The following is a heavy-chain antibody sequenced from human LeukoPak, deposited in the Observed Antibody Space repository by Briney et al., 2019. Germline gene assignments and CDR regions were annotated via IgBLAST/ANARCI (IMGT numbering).Heavy chain of an antibody. CDR3: AKSSGRKSKIDY. CDR1: GYTFNGYY. Sequence: ASVKVSCKASGYTFNGYYVHWVRQAPGQGLEWMGWINPNSGGTNYAQKFQGRVTMTRDTSISTAYMELSRLRSDDTAVYYCAKSSGRKSKIDYWGQGTLVTVSS. V-gene: IGHV1-2*02. CDR2: INPNSGGT. D-gene: IGHD6-19*01. J-gene: IGHJ4*02.